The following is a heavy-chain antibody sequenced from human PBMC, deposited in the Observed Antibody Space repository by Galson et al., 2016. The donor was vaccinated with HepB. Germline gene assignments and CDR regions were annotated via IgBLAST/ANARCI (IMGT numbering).Heavy chain of an antibody. D-gene: IGHD1-14*01. J-gene: IGHJ4*02. Sequence: SLRLSCAASGFIFSSYAMHWVRQAPGKGLEWVAVIWYDGSLKYYADSVKGRFTISRDNSKNTLYLQMTSLRAEDTAVYYWARDYRSIPPTYYFDYWGQGTLVTVSS. V-gene: IGHV3-33*01. CDR1: GFIFSSYA. CDR2: IWYDGSLK. CDR3: ARDYRSIPPTYYFDY.